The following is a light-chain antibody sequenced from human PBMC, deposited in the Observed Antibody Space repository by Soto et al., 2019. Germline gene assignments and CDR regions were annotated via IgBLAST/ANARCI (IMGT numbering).Light chain of an antibody. Sequence: DIPMTQSPSSLSASVGDRVTITCQASDDISNYLNWYQQKPGKAPKVLIYDASHLESGVPSRFRGGGSGTEFTFTISSLQAEDIATYYCQQYANLPLTFGPGTKVDIK. V-gene: IGKV1-33*01. J-gene: IGKJ3*01. CDR1: DDISNY. CDR2: DAS. CDR3: QQYANLPLT.